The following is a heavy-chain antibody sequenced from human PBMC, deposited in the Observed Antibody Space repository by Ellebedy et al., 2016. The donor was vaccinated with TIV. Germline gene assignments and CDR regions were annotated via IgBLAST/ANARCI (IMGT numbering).Heavy chain of an antibody. CDR2: ISGRDAQT. CDR1: GFTFIDYY. Sequence: GGSLRLSXAASGFTFIDYYMSWIRQTPGEGLEFVSSISGRDAQTDYSESVRGRFTIFRDNAKNSLYLEMSSLRAEDTAVYYCARDLLGAYAAGDYWGQGTLVTVSS. J-gene: IGHJ4*02. V-gene: IGHV3-11*06. D-gene: IGHD3-16*01. CDR3: ARDLLGAYAAGDY.